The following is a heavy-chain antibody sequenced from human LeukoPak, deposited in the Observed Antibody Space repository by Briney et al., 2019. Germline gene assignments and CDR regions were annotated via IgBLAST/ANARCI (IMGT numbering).Heavy chain of an antibody. CDR2: ICYSGNT. CDR1: GGSISSGDYY. Sequence: PSQTLSLTCTVSGGSISSGDYYWSWIRQPPGKGLEWIGYICYSGNTNHNPSLKSRVTISVDTSKNQFSLKLSSVTAADTAVYYCARLSMRGGGYSYGYGYFDYWGQGTLVTVSS. V-gene: IGHV4-30-4*01. D-gene: IGHD5-18*01. CDR3: ARLSMRGGGYSYGYGYFDY. J-gene: IGHJ4*02.